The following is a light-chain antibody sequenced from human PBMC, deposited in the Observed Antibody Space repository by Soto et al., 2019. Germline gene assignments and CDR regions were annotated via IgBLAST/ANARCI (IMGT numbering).Light chain of an antibody. Sequence: EIVLTQSPGTLSLSPGERATLSCRASQSVSTSYLAWYQQKPGQAPRLLIYGASSRATGIPDRYSGSGSGADFTLTISRREPEDLAVYYCQQYGSVPLTFGGGTKVEIK. J-gene: IGKJ4*01. V-gene: IGKV3-20*01. CDR2: GAS. CDR3: QQYGSVPLT. CDR1: QSVSTSY.